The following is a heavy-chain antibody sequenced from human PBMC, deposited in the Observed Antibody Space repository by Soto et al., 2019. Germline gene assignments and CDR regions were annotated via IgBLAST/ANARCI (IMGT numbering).Heavy chain of an antibody. Sequence: EVQLLESGGGLVQPGGSLRLSCAASGFTFSSYAMSWVRQAPGKGLEWVSAISGSGGSTYYADSVKGRFTISRDNSKNTLYLQMNGLRAEDTAVYYCAKVGNYDFWSGYYPFDYWGQGTLVTVSS. CDR2: ISGSGGST. CDR3: AKVGNYDFWSGYYPFDY. D-gene: IGHD3-3*01. J-gene: IGHJ4*02. CDR1: GFTFSSYA. V-gene: IGHV3-23*01.